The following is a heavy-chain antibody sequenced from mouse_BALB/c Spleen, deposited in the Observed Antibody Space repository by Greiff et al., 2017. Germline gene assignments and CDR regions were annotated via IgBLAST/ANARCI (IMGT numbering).Heavy chain of an antibody. CDR2: IDPYYGGT. Sequence: VQLKESGTVLARPGASVKMSCKASGYSFTGYNMNWVKQSNGKSLEWIGNIDPYYGGTSYNQKFKGKATLTVDKSSSTAYMQLKSLTSEDSAVYYCAVLLRSQGGYWGQGTTLTVSS. V-gene: IGHV1S135*01. J-gene: IGHJ2*01. CDR1: GYSFTGYN. D-gene: IGHD1-1*01. CDR3: AVLLRSQGGY.